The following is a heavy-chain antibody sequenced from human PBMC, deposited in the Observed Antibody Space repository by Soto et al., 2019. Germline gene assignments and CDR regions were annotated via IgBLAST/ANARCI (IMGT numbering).Heavy chain of an antibody. D-gene: IGHD6-13*01. J-gene: IGHJ5*02. Sequence: SETLSLTCTVSGGSISSGGYYWSWIRQHPGKGLEWIGYIYYSGSTYYNPSLKSRVTISVDTSKNQFSLKLSSVTAADTAVYYCARDATEVGSSFYNWFDPWGQGTLVTVSS. V-gene: IGHV4-31*03. CDR3: ARDATEVGSSFYNWFDP. CDR1: GGSISSGGYY. CDR2: IYYSGST.